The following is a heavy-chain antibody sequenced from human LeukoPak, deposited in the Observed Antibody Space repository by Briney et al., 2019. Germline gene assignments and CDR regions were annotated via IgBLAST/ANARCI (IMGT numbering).Heavy chain of an antibody. CDR1: GFPFSIYA. CDR2: ISGSGDLT. V-gene: IGHV3-23*01. D-gene: IGHD3-22*01. CDR3: AKDRPNYYGSNGHYYRRDGDY. J-gene: IGHJ4*02. Sequence: GGALRLSCAASGFPFSIYAMSWVRQTPGKGLEWVSSISGSGDLTYYADSVRGRFTISRDNSQNTLYLQMNSLRAEDTAIYYCAKDRPNYYGSNGHYYRRDGDYWGQGTLVTVSS.